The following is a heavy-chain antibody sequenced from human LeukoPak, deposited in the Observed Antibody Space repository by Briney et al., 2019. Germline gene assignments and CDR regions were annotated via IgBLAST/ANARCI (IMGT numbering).Heavy chain of an antibody. CDR2: IYYSGNT. Sequence: SETLSLTCTVPGGSISSSSYYWGWIRQPPGKGLEWIGSIYYSGNTYYNPSLKSRVTISVDTSKNQFSLKLSSVTAADTAVYYCARQSTAMGTFDYWGQGTLVPVSS. V-gene: IGHV4-39*01. CDR1: GGSISSSSYY. J-gene: IGHJ4*02. CDR3: ARQSTAMGTFDY. D-gene: IGHD5-18*01.